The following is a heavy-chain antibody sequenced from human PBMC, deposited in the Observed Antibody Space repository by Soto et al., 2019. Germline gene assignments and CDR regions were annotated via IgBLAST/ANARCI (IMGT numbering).Heavy chain of an antibody. V-gene: IGHV4-59*01. Sequence: LSLTCTVSGGSISSYYWSWIRQPPGKGLEWIGYIYYSGSTNYNPSLKSRVTISVDTSKNQFSLKLSSVTAADTAVYYCARSEELSYYYYGMDVWGQGTTVTVSS. D-gene: IGHD1-7*01. J-gene: IGHJ6*02. CDR2: IYYSGST. CDR1: GGSISSYY. CDR3: ARSEELSYYYYGMDV.